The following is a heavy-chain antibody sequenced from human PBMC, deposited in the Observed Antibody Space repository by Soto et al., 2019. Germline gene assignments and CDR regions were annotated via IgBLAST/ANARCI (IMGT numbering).Heavy chain of an antibody. CDR1: GFTFSSYW. CDR2: INSDGSTT. V-gene: IGHV3-74*01. Sequence: EVQLVESGGGLVQPGGSLRLSWVASGFTFSSYWMHWVRQAPGKGLVWVSRINSDGSTTSYADSVKGRFTISRDNAKNTLYLQMNSLRAEDTAVYYCARVRAGYYNFDYWGQGTLVTVSS. D-gene: IGHD3-9*01. CDR3: ARVRAGYYNFDY. J-gene: IGHJ4*02.